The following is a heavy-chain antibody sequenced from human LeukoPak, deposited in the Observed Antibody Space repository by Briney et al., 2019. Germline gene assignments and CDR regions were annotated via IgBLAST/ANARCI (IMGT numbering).Heavy chain of an antibody. CDR2: IYHSGST. D-gene: IGHD3-9*01. V-gene: IGHV4-38-2*01. CDR1: GYSISSGYY. Sequence: PSETLSLTCAVSGYSISSGYYWGWIRQLPGKGLEWIGSIYHSGSTYYNPSLKSRVTISVDTSKNQFSLKLSSVTAADTAVYYCARTVLRYFDWLSQGWFDPWGQGTLVTVSS. J-gene: IGHJ5*02. CDR3: ARTVLRYFDWLSQGWFDP.